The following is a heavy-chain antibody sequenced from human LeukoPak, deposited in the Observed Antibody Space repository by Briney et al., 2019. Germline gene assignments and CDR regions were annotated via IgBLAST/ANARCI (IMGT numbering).Heavy chain of an antibody. D-gene: IGHD3-22*01. CDR2: INPNSGGT. V-gene: IGHV1-2*02. Sequence: SVKVSCKASGYTFTGYYMHWVRQAPGQGLEWMGWINPNSGGTNYAQKFQGRVTMTRDTSISTAYMELSRLRSDDTAVYYCARDLGYYYDSSGDAFDIWGQGTMVTVSS. CDR3: ARDLGYYYDSSGDAFDI. J-gene: IGHJ3*02. CDR1: GYTFTGYY.